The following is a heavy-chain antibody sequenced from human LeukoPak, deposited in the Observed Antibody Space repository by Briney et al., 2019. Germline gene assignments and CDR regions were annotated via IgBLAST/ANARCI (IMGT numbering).Heavy chain of an antibody. CDR3: ARGRPGTMDV. V-gene: IGHV4-34*01. CDR2: INHSGST. Sequence: PSETLSLTCAVYGGSFSGYYWSWIRQPPGKGLEWIGEINHSGSTNYNPSLKSRVTISVDTSKNQFSLKLSSVTAADTAVYYRARGRPGTMDVWGKGTTVTVSS. J-gene: IGHJ6*04. CDR1: GGSFSGYY.